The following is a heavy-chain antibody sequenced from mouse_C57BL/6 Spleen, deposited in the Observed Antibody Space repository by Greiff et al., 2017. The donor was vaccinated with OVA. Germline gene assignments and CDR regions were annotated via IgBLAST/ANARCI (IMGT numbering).Heavy chain of an antibody. Sequence: DVHLVESEGGLVQPGSSMKLSCTASGFTFSDYYMAWVRQVPEKGLEWVANINYDGSSTYYLDSLKSRFIISRDNAKNILYLQMSSLKSEDTATYYCARDDYYGSPFDYWGQGTTLTVSS. V-gene: IGHV5-16*01. CDR3: ARDDYYGSPFDY. D-gene: IGHD1-1*01. CDR1: GFTFSDYY. CDR2: INYDGSST. J-gene: IGHJ2*01.